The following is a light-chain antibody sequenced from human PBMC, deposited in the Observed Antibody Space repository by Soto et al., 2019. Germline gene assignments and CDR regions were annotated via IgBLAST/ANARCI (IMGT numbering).Light chain of an antibody. V-gene: IGLV2-14*01. CDR2: EVN. CDR3: SSYTSSSPLVL. J-gene: IGLJ2*01. Sequence: SALTQPASVSGSPGQSITISCTGSTSDVGGYDYVSWYQQHPGKAPKVMIYEVNNRPSGVSNRFSGSKSGNTASLTISGLQAEDEADYYCSSYTSSSPLVLFGGGTKLTVL. CDR1: TSDVGGYDY.